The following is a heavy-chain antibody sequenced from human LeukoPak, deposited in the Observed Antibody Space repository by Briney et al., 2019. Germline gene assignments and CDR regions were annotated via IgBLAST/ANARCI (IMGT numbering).Heavy chain of an antibody. V-gene: IGHV4-59*01. CDR3: ARAGPGYSYGYTPFSFDS. Sequence: SETLSLTCTLSSGSLSSSYWSWIRQPAGKGLEWMGYIYYSGNTKYNPSLKSRVTISADTSKNLFSLKLSSVTAADTAVYYCARAGPGYSYGYTPFSFDSWGQGTLVTVSS. CDR1: SGSLSSSY. J-gene: IGHJ4*02. CDR2: IYYSGNT. D-gene: IGHD5-18*01.